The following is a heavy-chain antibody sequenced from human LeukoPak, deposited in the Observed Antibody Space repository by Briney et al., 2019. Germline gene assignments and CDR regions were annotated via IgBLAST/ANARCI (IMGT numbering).Heavy chain of an antibody. D-gene: IGHD2-15*01. CDR3: ARVDGPGLCSGGSCYSKFLSYAFDI. V-gene: IGHV4-59*01. Sequence: SETLSLTCTVSGGSISSYYWSWIRQPPGKGLEWIGYIYYSGSTNYNPSLKSRVTISVDTSKNQFSLKLSSVTAADTPVYYCARVDGPGLCSGGSCYSKFLSYAFDIWGQGTMVTVSS. CDR2: IYYSGST. CDR1: GGSISSYY. J-gene: IGHJ3*02.